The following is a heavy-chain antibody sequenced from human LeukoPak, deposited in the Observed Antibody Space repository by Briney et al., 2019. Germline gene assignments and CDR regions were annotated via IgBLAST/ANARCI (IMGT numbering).Heavy chain of an antibody. CDR2: INPSGGST. D-gene: IGHD5-12*01. CDR3: ARADRLSRVATRGFDY. CDR1: GYTFTSYY. V-gene: IGHV1-46*01. J-gene: IGHJ4*02. Sequence: ASVKVSCKASGYTFTSYYMHWVRQAPGQGLEWMGIINPSGGSTSYAQKFQGRVTMTRDTSTSTVYMELSSLRSKDTAVYYCARADRLSRVATRGFDYWGQGTLVTVSS.